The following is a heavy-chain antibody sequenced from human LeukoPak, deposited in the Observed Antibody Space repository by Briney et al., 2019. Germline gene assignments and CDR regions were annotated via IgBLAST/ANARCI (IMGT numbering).Heavy chain of an antibody. J-gene: IGHJ4*02. Sequence: SETLSLTCTVSGGSISSSSYYWGWIRQPPGKGLEWIGSIYYSGTTYYNPSLKTRVTISVDTSKNQFSLKLSSVTAADTAVYYCARHYCGSGSTFWGQGTLVTVSS. D-gene: IGHD3-10*01. CDR2: IYYSGTT. CDR3: ARHYCGSGSTF. V-gene: IGHV4-39*01. CDR1: GGSISSSSYY.